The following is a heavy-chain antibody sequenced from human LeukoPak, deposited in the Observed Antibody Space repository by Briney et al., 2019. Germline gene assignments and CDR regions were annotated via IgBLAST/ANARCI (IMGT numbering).Heavy chain of an antibody. CDR3: ARGKGHDTSSTDY. CDR2: VSGSGGST. Sequence: GGSLRLSCTASGFTFSDYSMTWVRQAPGKGLEWVSTVSGSGGSTYYADSVKGRFTISRDNSKDTLYLQMNSLRAEDTAVYYCARGKGHDTSSTDYWGQGTLVTVSS. CDR1: GFTFSDYS. D-gene: IGHD3-10*01. V-gene: IGHV3-23*01. J-gene: IGHJ4*02.